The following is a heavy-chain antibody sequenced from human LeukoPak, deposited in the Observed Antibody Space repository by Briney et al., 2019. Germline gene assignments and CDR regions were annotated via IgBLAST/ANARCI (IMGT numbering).Heavy chain of an antibody. J-gene: IGHJ4*02. V-gene: IGHV1-24*01. CDR1: GYTLTELS. CDR3: ARDLVNWGYDY. CDR2: FDPEDGET. D-gene: IGHD7-27*01. Sequence: ASVKVSCKVSGYTLTELSMHWVRQAPGKGLEWMGGFDPEDGETIYAQKLQGRVTMTTDTSTSTAYMELRSLRSDDTAVYYCARDLVNWGYDYWGQGTLVTVSS.